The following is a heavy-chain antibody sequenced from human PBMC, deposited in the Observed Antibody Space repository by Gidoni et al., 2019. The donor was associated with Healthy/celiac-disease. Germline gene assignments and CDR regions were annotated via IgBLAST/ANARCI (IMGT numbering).Heavy chain of an antibody. V-gene: IGHV3-15*01. CDR3: TTAYYYDSSGYYAFDI. D-gene: IGHD3-22*01. CDR1: GFTFSNAW. Sequence: EVQLVESGGGLVKPGGSLSLSCAASGFTFSNAWMSWVRPAPGKGLEWVGRIKSKTDGGTTDYAAPVKGRFTISRDESKNTLYLQMNSLKTEDTAVYYCTTAYYYDSSGYYAFDIWGQGTMVTVSS. CDR2: IKSKTDGGTT. J-gene: IGHJ3*02.